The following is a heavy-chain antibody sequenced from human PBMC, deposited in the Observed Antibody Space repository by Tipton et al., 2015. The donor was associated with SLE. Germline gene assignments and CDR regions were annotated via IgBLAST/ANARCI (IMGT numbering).Heavy chain of an antibody. V-gene: IGHV3-30*04. CDR2: ISYDGSNK. J-gene: IGHJ2*01. CDR1: GFTFSSYA. D-gene: IGHD6-19*01. CDR3: ARDYYSSGRRYFDL. Sequence: SLRLSCAASGFTFSSYAMHWVRQAPGKGLEWVAFISYDGSNKYYADSVKGRFTIPRDNSKNTLYLQMNSLRAEDTAVYFCARDYYSSGRRYFDLWGRGTLVTVSS.